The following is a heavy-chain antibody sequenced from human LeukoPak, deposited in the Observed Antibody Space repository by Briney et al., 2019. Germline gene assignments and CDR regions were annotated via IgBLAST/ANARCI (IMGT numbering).Heavy chain of an antibody. V-gene: IGHV3-23*01. D-gene: IGHD3-3*01. CDR3: AKGSTIFGVLVIYDPPNYYGMDV. J-gene: IGHJ6*02. CDR1: GFTFSSYG. Sequence: PGGSLRLSCAASGFTFSSYGMHWVRQAPGKGLEWVSAISGSGRSTYYTDSIKGRFTISRDNSKSTLYLQMNSLRAEDTAVYYCAKGSTIFGVLVIYDPPNYYGMDVWGQGTTVTVSS. CDR2: ISGSGRST.